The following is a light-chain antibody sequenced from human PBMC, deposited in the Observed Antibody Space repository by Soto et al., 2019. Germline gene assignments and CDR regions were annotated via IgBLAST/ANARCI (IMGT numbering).Light chain of an antibody. CDR1: RYIRSD. CDR3: QQANSFPWT. V-gene: IGKV1-6*01. J-gene: IGKJ1*01. CDR2: TAS. Sequence: IQMTQSPSSLSASVGDRFTITCRASRYIRSDLSWYQQRPGQAPKVLIYTASSLQSGVPSRFSGSGSGTDFTLTISSLQPEDCATYYCQQANSFPWTFGQGTKVDI.